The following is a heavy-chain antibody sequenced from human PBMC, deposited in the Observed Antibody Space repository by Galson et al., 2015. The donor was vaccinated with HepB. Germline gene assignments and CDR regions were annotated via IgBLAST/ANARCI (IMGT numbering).Heavy chain of an antibody. CDR2: MNPNSGDT. Sequence: SVKVSCKASGYSFTNHDINWVRQATGQGLEWLGWMNPNSGDTGSAPKFEGRVIMTRNTSINTAYMELTRLTSEDTAVYYCARGIFGVKDVWGQGTTVTVSS. V-gene: IGHV1-8*01. D-gene: IGHD3-3*02. CDR1: GYSFTNHD. J-gene: IGHJ6*02. CDR3: ARGIFGVKDV.